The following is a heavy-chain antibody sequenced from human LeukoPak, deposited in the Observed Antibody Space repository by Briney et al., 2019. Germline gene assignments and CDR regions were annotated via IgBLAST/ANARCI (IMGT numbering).Heavy chain of an antibody. J-gene: IGHJ4*02. CDR3: AKDYREIYYFDY. CDR1: GFTFSTYG. D-gene: IGHD1-26*01. Sequence: GGSLRLSCAASGFTFSTYGMHWVRQAPGKGLEWVAVISYDGSNKYYADSVKGRFTISRDNSKNTLYLQMNSLRAEDTAVYYCAKDYREIYYFDYWGQGTLVTVSS. CDR2: ISYDGSNK. V-gene: IGHV3-30*18.